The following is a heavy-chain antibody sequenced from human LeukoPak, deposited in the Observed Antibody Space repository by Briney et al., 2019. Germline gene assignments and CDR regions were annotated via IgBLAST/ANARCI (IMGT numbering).Heavy chain of an antibody. CDR2: ISSSGHST. J-gene: IGHJ4*02. D-gene: IGHD2-8*01. CDR3: ANEGPNFDY. CDR1: GFTFSTYA. V-gene: IGHV3-23*01. Sequence: GGSLRLSCAASGFTFSTYAMSWVRQAPGKGLEWVSVISSSGHSTHYADSVKGRFTISRDNSKNTVYLQMNSLRAEDTAVYYCANEGPNFDYWGQGTLVTVPS.